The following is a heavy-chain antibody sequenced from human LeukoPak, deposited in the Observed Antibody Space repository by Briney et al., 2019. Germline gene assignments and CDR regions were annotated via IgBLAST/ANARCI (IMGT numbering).Heavy chain of an antibody. V-gene: IGHV3-74*01. CDR2: INSDGSIT. CDR3: ARPGGSGWYS. CDR1: GFTFSTYS. Sequence: GGSLRLSCAASGFTFSTYSMHWVRQTPGTGLVWVSRINSDGSITNYADSVKGRFTISRDNVNNTLYLQMNSLRAEDTAVYYCARPGGSGWYSWGQGTLVTVSS. J-gene: IGHJ4*02. D-gene: IGHD6-19*01.